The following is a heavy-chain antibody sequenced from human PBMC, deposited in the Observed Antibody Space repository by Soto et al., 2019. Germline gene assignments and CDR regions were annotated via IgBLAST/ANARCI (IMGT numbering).Heavy chain of an antibody. CDR2: ISGSGGST. CDR3: AKDSYYDILTGWDEAFDI. D-gene: IGHD3-9*01. J-gene: IGHJ3*02. V-gene: IGHV3-23*01. CDR1: GFTFSSYA. Sequence: GGSLRLSCAASGFTFSSYAMSWVRQAPGKGLEWVSAISGSGGSTYYADSVKGRFTISRDNSKNTLYLQMNSLRAEDTAVYYCAKDSYYDILTGWDEAFDIWGQGTMVTVSS.